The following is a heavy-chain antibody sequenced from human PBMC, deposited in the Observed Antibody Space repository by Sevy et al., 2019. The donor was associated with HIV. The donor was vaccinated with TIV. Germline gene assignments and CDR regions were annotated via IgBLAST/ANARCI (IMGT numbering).Heavy chain of an antibody. CDR1: GGSISSGDYY. V-gene: IGHV4-30-4*01. Sequence: SETLSLTCTVSGGSISSGDYYWSWIRQPPGKGLQWIGYIYSSGGTHYNPFLNSRVSMSVDTCKNQFSLKLSSVTAADTAVYYCASKRGYSSGPFDYWGQGTLVTVSS. CDR3: ASKRGYSSGPFDY. CDR2: IYSSGGT. J-gene: IGHJ4*02. D-gene: IGHD5-18*01.